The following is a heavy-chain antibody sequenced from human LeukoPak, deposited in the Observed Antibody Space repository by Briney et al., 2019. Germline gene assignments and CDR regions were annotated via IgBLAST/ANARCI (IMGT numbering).Heavy chain of an antibody. J-gene: IGHJ4*02. CDR3: ARAPDSSWHNFDS. CDR1: GFTFSSYG. CDR2: ISNVGTNK. V-gene: IGHV3-30*19. Sequence: GGSLRLSCAASGFTFSSYGMHWVRQAPGTGLEWVATISNVGTNKFCADSVKGRFTISRDNSKNTLYLQMNSLRSEDTALYFCARAPDSSWHNFDSWGQGTQVTVSS. D-gene: IGHD6-13*01.